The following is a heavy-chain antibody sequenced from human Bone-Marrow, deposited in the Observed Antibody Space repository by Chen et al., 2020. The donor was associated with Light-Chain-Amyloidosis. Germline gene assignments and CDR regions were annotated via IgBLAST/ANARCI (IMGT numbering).Heavy chain of an antibody. J-gene: IGHJ4*02. Sequence: QVQLQQWGAGLLKPSETLSPTSAVYGGSFSAYYWSWVRQPPGKGLEWIGEVTHTGSTSYNPSVESRVTMSLDISKNQFSLKLTSVTAADTAVYYCARNGHYSIDSWGQGTLVTVSS. V-gene: IGHV4-34*01. CDR2: VTHTGST. D-gene: IGHD2-15*01. CDR3: ARNGHYSIDS. CDR1: GGSFSAYY.